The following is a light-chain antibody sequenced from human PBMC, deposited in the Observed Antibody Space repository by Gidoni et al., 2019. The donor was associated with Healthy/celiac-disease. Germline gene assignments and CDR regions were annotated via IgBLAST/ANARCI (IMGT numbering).Light chain of an antibody. Sequence: EIVMTQSPATLSVSPGERATLSCRASQSVSSNLAWYQQKPGQAPRLLIYGASTRATGITARFSGSGSGTEFTLTISSLQPEDFAVYYCQQYNNWHPYTFGQGTKLEIK. CDR1: QSVSSN. CDR2: GAS. V-gene: IGKV3-15*01. J-gene: IGKJ2*01. CDR3: QQYNNWHPYT.